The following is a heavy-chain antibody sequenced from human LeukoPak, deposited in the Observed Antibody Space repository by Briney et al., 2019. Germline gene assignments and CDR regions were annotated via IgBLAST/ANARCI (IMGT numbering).Heavy chain of an antibody. V-gene: IGHV4-39*01. Sequence: SEALSLTCTVSSGSISSSSYYWGWIRQPPGKGLEWIGSIYYSGSTYYNPSLKSRVTISVDASTTQLSTTLSSVTAADTAVYSCARRETTSGSYSSYYFDYWGQGTLVTVSS. CDR2: IYYSGST. J-gene: IGHJ4*02. D-gene: IGHD1-26*01. CDR3: ARRETTSGSYSSYYFDY. CDR1: SGSISSSSYY.